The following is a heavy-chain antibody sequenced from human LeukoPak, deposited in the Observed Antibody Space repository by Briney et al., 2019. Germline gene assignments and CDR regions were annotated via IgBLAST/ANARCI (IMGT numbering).Heavy chain of an antibody. Sequence: GGSLRLSCAASGFSFSTYSMIWVRQAPGKGLEWVSSVSGTREYIYYADSVRGRFTISRDNAKNTVYLQMNSLRAEDTAVYYCAKGSSGWLAPFDYWGQGTLVTVSS. CDR3: AKGSSGWLAPFDY. D-gene: IGHD6-19*01. CDR1: GFSFSTYS. V-gene: IGHV3-21*06. CDR2: VSGTREYI. J-gene: IGHJ4*02.